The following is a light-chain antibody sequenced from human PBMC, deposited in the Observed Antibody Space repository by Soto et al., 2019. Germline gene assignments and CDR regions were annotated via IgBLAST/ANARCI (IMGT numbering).Light chain of an antibody. CDR1: SSNIGSNA. CDR3: ASWDGSLIGHV. CDR2: TDS. J-gene: IGLJ1*01. V-gene: IGLV1-44*01. Sequence: QSVLTQPPSASGTPGQRVTISCSGSSSNIGSNAVNWYQHLPGTAPKLLIFTDSQRPSGVPDRFSGSRSGTSASLAISGLQSEDEADSYCASWDGSLIGHVFGTGTKVTVL.